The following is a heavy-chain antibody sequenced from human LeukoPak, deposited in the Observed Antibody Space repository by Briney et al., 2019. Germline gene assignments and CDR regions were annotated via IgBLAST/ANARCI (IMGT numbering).Heavy chain of an antibody. CDR2: INHSGST. Sequence: PSETLSLTCAVYGGSFSGYYWSWIRQPPGKGLEWIGKINHSGSTNYNPSLKSRVTISVDTSKNQFSLKLSSVTAADTAVYYCARGRYCSGGSCYLDYWGQGTLVTVSS. CDR1: GGSFSGYY. D-gene: IGHD2-15*01. J-gene: IGHJ4*02. CDR3: ARGRYCSGGSCYLDY. V-gene: IGHV4-34*01.